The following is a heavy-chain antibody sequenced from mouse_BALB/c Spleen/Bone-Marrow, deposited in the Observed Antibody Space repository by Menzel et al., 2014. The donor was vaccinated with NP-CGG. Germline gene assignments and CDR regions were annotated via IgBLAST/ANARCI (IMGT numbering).Heavy chain of an antibody. CDR3: ARKLRFYAMDY. Sequence: QVQLKDSGPGLVQPSQSLSITCTASGFSLTTYCVHWVRQSPGKGLEWLGAIWSGGNTDYNAAFISRLSISKDNSKSQVFFEMNSLQAYDTAIYYCARKLRFYAMDYWGQGTSVTVSS. J-gene: IGHJ4*01. D-gene: IGHD1-1*01. CDR1: GFSLTTYC. CDR2: IWSGGNT. V-gene: IGHV2-2*01.